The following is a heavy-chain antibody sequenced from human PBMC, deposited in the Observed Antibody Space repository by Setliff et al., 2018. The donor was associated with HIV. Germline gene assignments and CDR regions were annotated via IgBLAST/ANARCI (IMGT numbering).Heavy chain of an antibody. CDR3: AKDGRGWSQH. CDR2: ITGAGSGI. D-gene: IGHD6-19*01. J-gene: IGHJ1*01. Sequence: HPGGSLRLSCAASGFTLSSYSMHWVRQAPGKGLEWVSYITGAGSGIDYSDSVKGRFTISRDNAKNSLFLQMSGLKIEDMAVYYCAKDGRGWSQHWGQGTRVTGSS. V-gene: IGHV3-48*04. CDR1: GFTLSSYS.